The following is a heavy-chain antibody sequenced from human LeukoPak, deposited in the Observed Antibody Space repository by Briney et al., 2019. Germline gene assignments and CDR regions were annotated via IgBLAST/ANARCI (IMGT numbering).Heavy chain of an antibody. V-gene: IGHV4-34*01. CDR1: GGSFSGYY. D-gene: IGHD1-26*01. J-gene: IGHJ3*02. CDR3: ARNPQRGSHLNTFDI. CDR2: INHSGST. Sequence: PSETLSLTCAVYGGSFSGYYWSWIRQPPGKGLEWIGEINHSGSTYYNPSLKSRVTISVDTSKNQFSLKLSSVTAADTAVYYCARNPQRGSHLNTFDIWGQGTMVTVSS.